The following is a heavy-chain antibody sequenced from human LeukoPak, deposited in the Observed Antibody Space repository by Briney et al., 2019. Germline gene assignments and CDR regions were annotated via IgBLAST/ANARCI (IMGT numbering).Heavy chain of an antibody. V-gene: IGHV3-72*01. Sequence: GGSLRLSCAASGFTFSDHYMDWVRQAPGKGLEWVGRTRNKANSYTTEYAASVKGRFTISRDDSKNSLYLQMNSLKTEDTAVYYCARGEKQWLVPDYWGQGTLVTVSS. CDR1: GFTFSDHY. J-gene: IGHJ4*02. D-gene: IGHD6-19*01. CDR2: TRNKANSYTT. CDR3: ARGEKQWLVPDY.